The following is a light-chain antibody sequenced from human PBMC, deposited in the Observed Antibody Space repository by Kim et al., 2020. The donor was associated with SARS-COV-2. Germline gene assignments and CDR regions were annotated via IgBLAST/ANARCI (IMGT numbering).Light chain of an antibody. V-gene: IGKV3-20*01. CDR2: GAS. J-gene: IGKJ2*01. Sequence: EIVLTQSPGTLSLSPGERATLSCRASQSVSSSSLAWYQQKPGQAPRLLIYGASSRATGIPDRFSGSGSGTDFTLTISRLEPEDFAVYSCQQYGSSPRTFGQGTKLEI. CDR3: QQYGSSPRT. CDR1: QSVSSSS.